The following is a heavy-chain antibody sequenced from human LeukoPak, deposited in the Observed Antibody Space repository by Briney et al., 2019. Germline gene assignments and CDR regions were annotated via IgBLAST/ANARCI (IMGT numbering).Heavy chain of an antibody. J-gene: IGHJ3*02. V-gene: IGHV4-4*07. CDR3: ARAATITAFDI. CDR2: VYSSGST. Sequence: SETLSLTCTVSGGSISNYYWSWIRQPAGKGLEWIGRVYSSGSTNYNPSLKSRVTMSVDTSKNQFSLKLSSVTAADTAVYYCARAATITAFDIWGQGTMVTVSS. D-gene: IGHD5-12*01. CDR1: GGSISNYY.